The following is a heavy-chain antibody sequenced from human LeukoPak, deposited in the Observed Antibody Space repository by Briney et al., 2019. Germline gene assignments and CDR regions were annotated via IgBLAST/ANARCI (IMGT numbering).Heavy chain of an antibody. V-gene: IGHV3-7*01. J-gene: IGHJ4*02. CDR2: IKQDASEE. Sequence: GSLRLSCAASGFTFAGYWISWVRQAPGKGLEWVANIKQDASEEYYVDSVKGRFTISRDSAKNSLYLQMNSLRAEDTAVYYCVRDRGRASVDYWGQGTLVTVSS. D-gene: IGHD1-26*01. CDR3: VRDRGRASVDY. CDR1: GFTFAGYW.